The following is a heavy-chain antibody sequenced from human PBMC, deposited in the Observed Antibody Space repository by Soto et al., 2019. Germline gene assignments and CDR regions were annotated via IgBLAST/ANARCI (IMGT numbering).Heavy chain of an antibody. Sequence: GGSLRLSCAASGFTFSSYGMHWVRQAPGKGLEWVAVIWYDGSNKYYADSVKGRFTISRDNSKNTLYLQMNSLRAEDTAVYYCARDGSIAAAGKPYYFDYWGQGTLVTVSS. CDR3: ARDGSIAAAGKPYYFDY. V-gene: IGHV3-33*01. J-gene: IGHJ4*02. CDR2: IWYDGSNK. CDR1: GFTFSSYG. D-gene: IGHD6-13*01.